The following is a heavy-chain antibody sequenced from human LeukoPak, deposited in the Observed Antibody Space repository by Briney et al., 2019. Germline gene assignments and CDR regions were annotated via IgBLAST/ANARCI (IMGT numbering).Heavy chain of an antibody. Sequence: PGGSLRLSCAASGFVFNSHGMTWVRQAPGKGPEWVSAISGRSGSTYYTDSVRGRFTISRDNSKNTVYLQMNSLRVEETAVYYCAKLGGLAAAGWLDPWGRGTLVTVSS. V-gene: IGHV3-23*01. CDR1: GFVFNSHG. CDR3: AKLGGLAAAGWLDP. D-gene: IGHD6-13*01. CDR2: ISGRSGST. J-gene: IGHJ5*02.